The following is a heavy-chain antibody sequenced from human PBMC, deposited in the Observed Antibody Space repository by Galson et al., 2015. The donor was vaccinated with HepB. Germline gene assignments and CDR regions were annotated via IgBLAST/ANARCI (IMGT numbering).Heavy chain of an antibody. Sequence: SLRLSCAASGFTFSSYGMHWVRQAPGKGLEWVAVIWYDGSNKYYADSVKGRFTISRDNSKNTLYLQMNSLRAEDTAVYYCARKAPVAGTNGMDVWGQGTTVTVSS. CDR3: ARKAPVAGTNGMDV. D-gene: IGHD6-19*01. CDR2: IWYDGSNK. CDR1: GFTFSSYG. V-gene: IGHV3-33*01. J-gene: IGHJ6*02.